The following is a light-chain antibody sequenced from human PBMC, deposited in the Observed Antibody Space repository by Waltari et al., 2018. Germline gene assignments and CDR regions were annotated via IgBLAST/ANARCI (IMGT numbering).Light chain of an antibody. Sequence: EIVLTQSPATLSLSPGERATLPCRASQIVNNRLAWYQQKPGQAPSLLIYDASKRATGIPARFSGSGSGTDFTLTISSLEPEDFAVYYCQYRGHWPPGATFGPGTKVEIK. CDR1: QIVNNR. V-gene: IGKV3-11*01. CDR3: QYRGHWPPGAT. CDR2: DAS. J-gene: IGKJ3*01.